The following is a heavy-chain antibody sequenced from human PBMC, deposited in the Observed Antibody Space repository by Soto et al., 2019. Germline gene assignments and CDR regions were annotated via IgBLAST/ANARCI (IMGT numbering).Heavy chain of an antibody. V-gene: IGHV3-30*03. CDR3: ARDNAPYCGPTSCPVEP. J-gene: IGHJ5*02. D-gene: IGHD2-2*01. CDR2: ISLYGTNK. Sequence: WGPRRLSCEASGFTFSNYGIYWVRQAPGKGLEWVAVISLYGTNKRHAESVKGRFTISRDNSKNTIYLQMNSLGPEDTAMYYCARDNAPYCGPTSCPVEPLGTGTMVIFSS. CDR1: GFTFSNYG.